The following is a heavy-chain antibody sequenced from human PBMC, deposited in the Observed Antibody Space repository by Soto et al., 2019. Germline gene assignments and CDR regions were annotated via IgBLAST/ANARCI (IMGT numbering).Heavy chain of an antibody. CDR3: ASTSWFDY. CDR1: GFTFSDFW. CDR2: INTDGTIT. J-gene: IGHJ5*01. D-gene: IGHD2-2*01. V-gene: IGHV3-74*01. Sequence: GSLRLSCAASGFTFSDFWMHWVRQVPGKGLEWVSRINTDGTITNYADSVKGRFIISRDNAKDALYLQMNTLKAADSAVYYCASTSWFDYWGQGALVTVSS.